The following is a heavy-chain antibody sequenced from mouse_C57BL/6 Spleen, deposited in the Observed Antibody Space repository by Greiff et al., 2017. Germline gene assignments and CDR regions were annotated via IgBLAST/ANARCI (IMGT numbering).Heavy chain of an antibody. CDR3: ARNLGYYSNYDWYFDV. Sequence: VQLQQSGPGLVAPSQSLSITCTVSGFSLTSYAISWVRQPPGKGLEWLGVIWTGGGTNYNSALKSRLSISKDNSKSQVFLKMNSLQTDDTARYYCARNLGYYSNYDWYFDVWGTGTTVTVSS. J-gene: IGHJ1*03. V-gene: IGHV2-9-1*01. CDR2: IWTGGGT. D-gene: IGHD2-5*01. CDR1: GFSLTSYA.